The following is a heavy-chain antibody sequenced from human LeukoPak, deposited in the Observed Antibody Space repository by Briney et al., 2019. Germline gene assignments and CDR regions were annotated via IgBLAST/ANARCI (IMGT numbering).Heavy chain of an antibody. Sequence: GGSLRLSCAASGFTFSSYGMHWVRQAPGKGLEWVAIIWYDGSEKYYADSVKGRFTISRDNSKNTVYLQMNSLRAEDTAVYYCARGGYDYVWGSYRYRYGMDVWGKGTTVTVSS. V-gene: IGHV3-33*01. CDR3: ARGGYDYVWGSYRYRYGMDV. D-gene: IGHD3-16*02. CDR1: GFTFSSYG. CDR2: IWYDGSEK. J-gene: IGHJ6*04.